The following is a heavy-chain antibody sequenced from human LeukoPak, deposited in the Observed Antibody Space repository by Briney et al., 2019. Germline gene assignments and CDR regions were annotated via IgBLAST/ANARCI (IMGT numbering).Heavy chain of an antibody. CDR2: INPSGGST. D-gene: IGHD6-19*01. CDR3: ARSGSSGWYHFDL. Sequence: ASVKVSCKASGYTFTKYYIHWVRQAPGQGLKWMGVINPSGGSTSYAQKFQGRVTMTRDTSTSTVYMELSSLRSEDTAVYYCARSGSSGWYHFDLWGQGTLVTVSS. V-gene: IGHV1-46*01. CDR1: GYTFTKYY. J-gene: IGHJ5*02.